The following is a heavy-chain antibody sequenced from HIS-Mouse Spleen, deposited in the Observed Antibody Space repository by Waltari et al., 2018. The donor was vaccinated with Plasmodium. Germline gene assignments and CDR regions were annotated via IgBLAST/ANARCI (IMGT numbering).Heavy chain of an antibody. D-gene: IGHD6-13*01. Sequence: QVQLVQSGAEVKKPGASVKVSCKASGYTFTGYYMHWVRQAPGQGLEGMGWNNPNSGGTNYAKKFQGRVTMTRDTSISTAYMGLSRLRSDDTAVYYCARVLGYKAAAGTFVEYFQHWGQGTLVTVSS. J-gene: IGHJ1*01. CDR3: ARVLGYKAAAGTFVEYFQH. V-gene: IGHV1-2*02. CDR2: NNPNSGGT. CDR1: GYTFTGYY.